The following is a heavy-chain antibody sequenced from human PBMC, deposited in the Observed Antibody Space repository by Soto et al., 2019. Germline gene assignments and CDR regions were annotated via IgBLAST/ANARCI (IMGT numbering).Heavy chain of an antibody. V-gene: IGHV1-46*01. Sequence: GASVKVSCKASGYTFANDYIHWVRQVPGQGLEWMGRIKPSGGATLYAQKFQGRVTMTRDTSISTAYMELSSLRSEDTAVYYCARKLAFDYWGQGTLVTLSS. D-gene: IGHD1-7*01. CDR1: GYTFANDY. CDR2: IKPSGGAT. CDR3: ARKLAFDY. J-gene: IGHJ4*02.